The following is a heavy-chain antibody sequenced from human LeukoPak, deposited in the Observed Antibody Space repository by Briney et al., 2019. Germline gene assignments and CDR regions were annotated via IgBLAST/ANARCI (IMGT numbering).Heavy chain of an antibody. J-gene: IGHJ4*02. V-gene: IGHV3-23*01. Sequence: PGGSLRLSCAASGFTFSSYAMSWVRQVPGKGLEWVSVISGSGGSTYYADSVKGRFTISRDNSKNTLYLQMGSLRAEDTAVYYCAKVSSGWYIFDYWGQGTLVTVSS. CDR2: ISGSGGST. CDR1: GFTFSSYA. D-gene: IGHD6-19*01. CDR3: AKVSSGWYIFDY.